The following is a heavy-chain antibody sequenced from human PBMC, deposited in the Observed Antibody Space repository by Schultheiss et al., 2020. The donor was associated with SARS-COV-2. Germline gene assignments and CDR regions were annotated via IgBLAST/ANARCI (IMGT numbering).Heavy chain of an antibody. D-gene: IGHD1-7*01. CDR3: AREGDVGTTSYMDV. CDR1: GYTFTSYG. J-gene: IGHJ6*03. Sequence: ASVKVSCKASGYTFTSYGISWVRQAPGQGLEWMGWMNPNSGNTGYAQKFQGRVTITRNTSISTAYMELSSLRSEDTAVYYCAREGDVGTTSYMDVWGKGTTVTV. CDR2: MNPNSGNT. V-gene: IGHV1-8*03.